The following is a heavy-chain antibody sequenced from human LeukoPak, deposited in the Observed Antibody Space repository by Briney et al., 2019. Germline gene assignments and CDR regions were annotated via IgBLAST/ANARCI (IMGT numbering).Heavy chain of an antibody. CDR1: GYTFTSYG. V-gene: IGHV1-18*01. J-gene: IGHJ4*02. CDR2: ISAYNGNT. CDR3: GRAADSGSYYNSGFDY. Sequence: ASVKVSCKASGYTFTSYGISWVRQAPGQGLEWMGWISAYNGNTNYAQKLQGRVTMTTDTSTNTAYMELRSLRSDDTAVYYCGRAADSGSYYNSGFDYWGQGTLVTVSS. D-gene: IGHD3-10*01.